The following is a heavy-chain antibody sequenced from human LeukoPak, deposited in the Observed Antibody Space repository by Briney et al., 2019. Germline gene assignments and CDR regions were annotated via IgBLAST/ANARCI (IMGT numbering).Heavy chain of an antibody. Sequence: PSETLSLTCTVSGGSISSYYWSWIRQPPGKGLEGIGDIYYSGRTNYNPSLKSRVTISVDTSKNQFSLKLSSVTAADTAVYYCARDHYDILTGASSGFDPWGQGTLVTVPS. D-gene: IGHD3-9*01. CDR2: IYYSGRT. J-gene: IGHJ5*02. V-gene: IGHV4-59*01. CDR3: ARDHYDILTGASSGFDP. CDR1: GGSISSYY.